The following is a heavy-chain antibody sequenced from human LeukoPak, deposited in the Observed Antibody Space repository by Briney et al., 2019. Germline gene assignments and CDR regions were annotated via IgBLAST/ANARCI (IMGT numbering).Heavy chain of an antibody. D-gene: IGHD2-2*01. V-gene: IGHV3-72*01. CDR1: GFTFSDHF. CDR3: SRSGRPGDY. J-gene: IGHJ4*02. CDR2: TRNKAHNYTT. Sequence: GGSLRLSCAASGFTFSDHFLDWVRQAPGKGLEWVGRTRNKAHNYTTSYAASVQGRFTISRHASKKLMYLQMNSLKTEDTAVYLCSRSGRPGDYWGQGTLVTVSS.